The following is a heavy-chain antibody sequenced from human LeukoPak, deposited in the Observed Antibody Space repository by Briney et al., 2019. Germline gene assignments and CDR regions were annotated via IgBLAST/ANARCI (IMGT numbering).Heavy chain of an antibody. Sequence: GGSLRLSCAASGFAFNNYAMTWVRQAPGKGLKWVSNINDNGGQRHYADSVKGRFTISRDNSKNTLFLQMDSLRAEDTAVYYCAKTQWKVGATDYFDYWGQGILVTVSS. J-gene: IGHJ4*02. CDR3: AKTQWKVGATDYFDY. CDR1: GFAFNNYA. D-gene: IGHD1-26*01. V-gene: IGHV3-23*01. CDR2: INDNGGQR.